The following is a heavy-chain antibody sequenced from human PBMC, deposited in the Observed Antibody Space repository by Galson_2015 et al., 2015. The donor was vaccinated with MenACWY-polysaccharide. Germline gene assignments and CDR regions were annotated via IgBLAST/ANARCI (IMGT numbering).Heavy chain of an antibody. CDR3: ARVEKYSGSFYILY. CDR2: IFFSGTT. Sequence: SDTLSVTCAVSDSSIRRGYFWGWIRQPPGKGLEWIAGIFFSGTTYSNPSLKSRATISVVPPKNQFSQTLGSVTAADTAVYYCARVEKYSGSFYILYWGQGTLVTVSS. CDR1: DSSIRRGYF. J-gene: IGHJ4*02. D-gene: IGHD1-26*01. V-gene: IGHV4-38-2*01.